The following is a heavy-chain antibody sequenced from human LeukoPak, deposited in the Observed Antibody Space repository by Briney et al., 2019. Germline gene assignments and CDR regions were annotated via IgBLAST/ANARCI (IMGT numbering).Heavy chain of an antibody. D-gene: IGHD1-26*01. V-gene: IGHV3-9*01. CDR3: ARGLGVTTWFPFDY. Sequence: GRSLRLSCAASGFTFDDYAMFWVRQAPGKGLEWVSGISWNSGNIGYADFVKGRFSISRDNAKNSLYLQMNSLRAEDTALYYCARGLGVTTWFPFDYWGQGTLVTVSS. J-gene: IGHJ4*02. CDR1: GFTFDDYA. CDR2: ISWNSGNI.